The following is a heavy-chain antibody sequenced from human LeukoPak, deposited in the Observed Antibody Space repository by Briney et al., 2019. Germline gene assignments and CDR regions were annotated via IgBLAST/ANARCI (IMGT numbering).Heavy chain of an antibody. V-gene: IGHV4-59*01. Sequence: PSETLSLTCTVSGGSIISYYWGWIRQPPGKGLEWIGYIYYSGSTNYNPSLKSRVTISVDTSKNQFSLKLSSVTAADTAVYYCARGNDYVWGSYRTYYMDVWGKGTTVTVSS. D-gene: IGHD3-16*02. J-gene: IGHJ6*03. CDR3: ARGNDYVWGSYRTYYMDV. CDR1: GGSIISYY. CDR2: IYYSGST.